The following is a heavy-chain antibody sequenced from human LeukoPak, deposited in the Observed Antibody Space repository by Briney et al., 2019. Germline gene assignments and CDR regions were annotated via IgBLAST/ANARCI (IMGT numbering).Heavy chain of an antibody. CDR1: GYTFTGDY. J-gene: IGHJ3*02. D-gene: IGHD4-17*01. CDR3: ASGDTFGATTVTTGVGAFDI. Sequence: ASVKVSCKASGYTFTGDYMHWVRQAPGQGRGWMVWINPVNVGTNYAQRFHGRVTMTRDTSIRTDYMHLRRLPSDDTAVYYCASGDTFGATTVTTGVGAFDIWGQGTMVAVSS. CDR2: INPVNVGT. V-gene: IGHV1-2*02.